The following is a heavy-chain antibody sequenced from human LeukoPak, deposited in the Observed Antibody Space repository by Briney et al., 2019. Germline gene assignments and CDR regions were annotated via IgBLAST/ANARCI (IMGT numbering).Heavy chain of an antibody. CDR2: IYHSGNT. CDR3: ARVGGCSGGSCYGVYYYMDV. D-gene: IGHD2-15*01. CDR1: AYSISSAYY. V-gene: IGHV4-38-2*02. J-gene: IGHJ6*03. Sequence: SETLSLTCTVSAYSISSAYYWGWIRQPPGKGLEWIGSIYHSGNTYYNPSLKSRVTMSVDTSKSQYSLKLSSVTAADTAMYYCARVGGCSGGSCYGVYYYMDVWGNGTTVTVSS.